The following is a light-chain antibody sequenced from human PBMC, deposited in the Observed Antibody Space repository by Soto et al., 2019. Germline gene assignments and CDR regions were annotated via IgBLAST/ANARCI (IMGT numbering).Light chain of an antibody. V-gene: IGLV2-14*01. CDR3: SSYNSATTYV. J-gene: IGLJ1*01. CDR2: DVS. Sequence: QSALTQPASVSGSPGQSITISCTGTSSDIGAYNFDSWYQQYPGEAPQVIIYDVSHRPAGVSNRFSGSKSGNTASLTISGLQTHDEADYYCSSYNSATTYVFGTGTKVTVL. CDR1: SSDIGAYNF.